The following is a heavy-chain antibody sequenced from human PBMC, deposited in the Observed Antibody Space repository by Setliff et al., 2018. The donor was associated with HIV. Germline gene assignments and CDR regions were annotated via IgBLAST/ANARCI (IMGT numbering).Heavy chain of an antibody. CDR1: GASISFDT. D-gene: IGHD2-2*01. J-gene: IGHJ5*02. CDR3: ARGGTSSNWFRA. CDR2: IYNSATT. Sequence: SETLCLTCIVSGASISFDTWSWIRQPPGKGLQWIGFIYNSATTNYNPSLKSRVTMSLDTSKNQLSLKLTSVTAADTAVYYCARGGTSSNWFRAWGQGTLVTVSS. V-gene: IGHV4-59*01.